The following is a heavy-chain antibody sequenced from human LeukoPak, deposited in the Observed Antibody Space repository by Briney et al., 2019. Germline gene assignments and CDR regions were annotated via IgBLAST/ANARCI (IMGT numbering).Heavy chain of an antibody. J-gene: IGHJ4*02. V-gene: IGHV3-72*01. CDR1: GFTFSDHC. CDR3: ARGRVTTLYYFDY. Sequence: GGSLRLSCAASGFTFSDHCMDWVRQAPGKGLEWVGRTRNKANSYTTEYAASVKGRFTISRDDSKDSLYLQMNSLKTEDTAVYYCARGRVTTLYYFDYWGQGTLVTVSS. CDR2: TRNKANSYTT. D-gene: IGHD4-17*01.